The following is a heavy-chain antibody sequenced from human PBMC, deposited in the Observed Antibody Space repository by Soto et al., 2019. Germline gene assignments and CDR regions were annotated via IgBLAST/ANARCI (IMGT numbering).Heavy chain of an antibody. V-gene: IGHV1-18*01. CDR3: ASAGSEIVKAWFDP. D-gene: IGHD3-22*01. J-gene: IGHJ5*02. CDR2: ISAYNGNT. CDR1: GYTFTSYV. Sequence: ASVKVSCKASGYTFTSYVISWVRQAPGQGLEWMGWISAYNGNTNYAQKLQGRVTMTTDTSTSTAYMELRSLRSDDTAVYYCASAGSEIVKAWFDPWGQGSLVTVSS.